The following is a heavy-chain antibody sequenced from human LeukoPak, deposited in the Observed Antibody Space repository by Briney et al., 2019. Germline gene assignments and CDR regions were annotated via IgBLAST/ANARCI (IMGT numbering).Heavy chain of an antibody. Sequence: GASAKVSCKASGYTFTSYDINWVRQATGQGLEWMGWMNPNSGNTGYAQKFQGRVTMTRNTSISTAYMELSSLRSEDTAVYYCAVAATPNYYYYYYMDVWGKGTTVTVSS. CDR2: MNPNSGNT. D-gene: IGHD2-15*01. J-gene: IGHJ6*03. CDR3: AVAATPNYYYYYYMDV. V-gene: IGHV1-8*01. CDR1: GYTFTSYD.